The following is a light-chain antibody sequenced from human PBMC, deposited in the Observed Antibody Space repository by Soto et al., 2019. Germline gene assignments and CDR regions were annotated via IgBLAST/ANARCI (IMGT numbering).Light chain of an antibody. J-gene: IGKJ2*02. Sequence: EIVLTQSPGTLSLSPGERATLSCRASQSVSSNFLAWYQQKPGQAPKLLISGASSRATGIPDRFSGSGSGTDFTLTISRLEPEDFARDSCQQYGSSPGTFGQGTKLEIK. CDR1: QSVSSNF. CDR3: QQYGSSPGT. CDR2: GAS. V-gene: IGKV3-20*01.